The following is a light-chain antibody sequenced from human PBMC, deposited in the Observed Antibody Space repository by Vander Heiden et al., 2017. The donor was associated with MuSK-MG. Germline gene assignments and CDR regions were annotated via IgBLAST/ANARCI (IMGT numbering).Light chain of an antibody. V-gene: IGLV3-25*02. CDR3: HSADSSGNYVV. CDR2: KES. CDR1: AVANKY. J-gene: IGLJ2*01. Sequence: SYELTQPHSVSVSRGQTARITCSGDAVANKYAYWYQQKPAQAPVLLFYKESKRPSAIPEGFSGSSSGTTVTLTISGVQAEEGADYYCHSADSSGNYVVFGGGTKLTVL.